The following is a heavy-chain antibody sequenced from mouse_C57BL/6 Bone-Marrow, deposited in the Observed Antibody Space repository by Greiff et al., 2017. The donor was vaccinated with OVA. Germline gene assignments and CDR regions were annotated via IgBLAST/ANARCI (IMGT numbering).Heavy chain of an antibody. CDR3: ARRYYGSSFWYFDV. CDR1: GFTFSSYT. CDR2: ISGGGGNT. Sequence: DVKLVESGGGLVKPGGSLKLSCAASGFTFSSYTMSWVRQTPEKRLEWVATISGGGGNTYYPDSVKGRFTISRDNAKNTLYLQMSSLRSEDTAVYYCARRYYGSSFWYFDVWGTGTTVTVSS. D-gene: IGHD1-1*01. J-gene: IGHJ1*03. V-gene: IGHV5-9*04.